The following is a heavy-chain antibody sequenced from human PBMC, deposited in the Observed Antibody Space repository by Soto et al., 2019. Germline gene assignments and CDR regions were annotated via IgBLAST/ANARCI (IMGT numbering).Heavy chain of an antibody. D-gene: IGHD6-13*01. Sequence: SLRLSCTASGFTFGDYAMSWVRQAPGKGLEWVGFIRSKAYGGTTEYAASVKGRFTISRDDSKSIAYLQMNSLKTEDTAVYYCTRAIAAAGYHFDYWRQGTLVTVSS. CDR1: GFTFGDYA. J-gene: IGHJ4*02. CDR2: IRSKAYGGTT. V-gene: IGHV3-49*04. CDR3: TRAIAAAGYHFDY.